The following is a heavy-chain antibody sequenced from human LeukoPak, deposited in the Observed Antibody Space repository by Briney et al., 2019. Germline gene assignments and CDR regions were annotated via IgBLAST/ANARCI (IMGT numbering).Heavy chain of an antibody. J-gene: IGHJ3*02. Sequence: GASVKVSCKTSGYTFTSYGINWVRQATGQGLEWMGGMDGSSGKTAYAQKFLGRVTITRNTSISTAYMELSSLTSEDTAVYYCARLYYYASSGYDALDIWGQGTVVTVSS. D-gene: IGHD3-22*01. CDR1: GYTFTSYG. CDR2: MDGSSGKT. CDR3: ARLYYYASSGYDALDI. V-gene: IGHV1-8*01.